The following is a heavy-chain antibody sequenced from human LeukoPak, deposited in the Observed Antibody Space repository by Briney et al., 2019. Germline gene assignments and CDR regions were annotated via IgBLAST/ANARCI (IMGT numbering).Heavy chain of an antibody. V-gene: IGHV1-2*02. CDR1: GYTFTGYY. J-gene: IGHJ4*02. CDR2: INPNSGGT. CDR3: ARGFNDFWSGYYSY. D-gene: IGHD3-3*01. Sequence: ASVKVSCKASGYTFTGYYVHWVRQAPGQGLEWMGWINPNSGGTNYAQKFQGRVTMTRDTSISTAYMELSRLRSDDTAVYYCARGFNDFWSGYYSYWGQGTLVTVSS.